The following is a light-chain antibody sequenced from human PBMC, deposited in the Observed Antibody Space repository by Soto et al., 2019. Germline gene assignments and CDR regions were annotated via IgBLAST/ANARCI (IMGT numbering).Light chain of an antibody. J-gene: IGLJ3*02. CDR2: EVN. CDR1: SSDVGGYKF. V-gene: IGLV2-14*01. CDR3: LSYISANTRV. Sequence: QSALTQPASVSASPGQSITISCTGTSSDVGGYKFVSWYQHHPGKAPKLMIYEVNNRPSGVSNRFSGSKSGNTASLTISGLQPEDEADYYCLSYISANTRVFGGGTKLTVL.